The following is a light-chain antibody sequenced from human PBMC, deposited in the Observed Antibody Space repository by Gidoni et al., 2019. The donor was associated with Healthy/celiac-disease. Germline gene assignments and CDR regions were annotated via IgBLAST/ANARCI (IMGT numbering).Light chain of an antibody. CDR3: AAWDDSLNGYVV. J-gene: IGLJ2*01. Sequence: QSVLTQQPSASGTPGQRVTISCSGSSSNIGSNTVNWYQPLPGTSPKLLIYSNNQRPSGVPDRFSGSKSGTSASLSISGLQSEDEADYYCAAWDDSLNGYVVFGGVTKLTVL. CDR2: SNN. V-gene: IGLV1-44*01. CDR1: SSNIGSNT.